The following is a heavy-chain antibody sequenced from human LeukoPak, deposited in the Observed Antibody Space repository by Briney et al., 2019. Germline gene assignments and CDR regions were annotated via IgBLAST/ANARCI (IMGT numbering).Heavy chain of an antibody. V-gene: IGHV3-23*01. CDR1: GFTFSSYA. CDR3: AKGSTVIVVVTADY. Sequence: GGSLRLSCAASGFTFSSYAMSWVRQAPGKGLEWVSAISGSGGSTYYPDSVKGRFTISRDNSKNTLYLQMNSLRAEDTAVYYCAKGSTVIVVVTADYWGQGTLVTVSS. CDR2: ISGSGGST. J-gene: IGHJ4*02. D-gene: IGHD2-21*02.